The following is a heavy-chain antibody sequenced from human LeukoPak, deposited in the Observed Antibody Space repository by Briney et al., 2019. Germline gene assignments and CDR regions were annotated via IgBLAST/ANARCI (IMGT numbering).Heavy chain of an antibody. Sequence: SETLSLTCTVSGGSISSYYWSWIRQPPGKGLEWIGYIYYSGSTNYNPSLKSRVTISVDTSKNQFSLKLSSVTAADTAVYYCARKTTVTTGFDWYFDLWGRGTLVTVSS. V-gene: IGHV4-59*01. J-gene: IGHJ2*01. D-gene: IGHD4-17*01. CDR1: GGSISSYY. CDR2: IYYSGST. CDR3: ARKTTVTTGFDWYFDL.